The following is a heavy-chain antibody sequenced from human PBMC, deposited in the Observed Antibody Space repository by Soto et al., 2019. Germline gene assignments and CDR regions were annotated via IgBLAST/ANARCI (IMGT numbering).Heavy chain of an antibody. D-gene: IGHD3-16*01. CDR3: ARQAGFWGWYFDL. J-gene: IGHJ2*01. CDR1: GGSISSSSHW. CDR2: IYYNGGT. Sequence: QLQLQESGPGLVKPSETLSLTCTVSGGSISSSSHWWGWIRQPPGKGLEWIGSIYYNGGTYYNPSLKSRVTLSVDTSKNQFSLKLSSVTAADTAVFYCARQAGFWGWYFDLWGGGTLVTVSS. V-gene: IGHV4-39*01.